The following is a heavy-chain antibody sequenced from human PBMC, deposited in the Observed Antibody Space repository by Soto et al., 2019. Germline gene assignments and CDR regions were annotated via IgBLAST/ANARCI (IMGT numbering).Heavy chain of an antibody. D-gene: IGHD6-19*01. J-gene: IGHJ6*02. Sequence: SESLALTCAVSGGSISSYYWSWIRQPPGKGLEWIGYIYYSGSTNYNPSLKSRVTISVDTSKNQFSLKLSSVTAADAAVYYCARTRAGTGGYYYYGMDVWGQGTTVTVSS. CDR1: GGSISSYY. V-gene: IGHV4-59*01. CDR2: IYYSGST. CDR3: ARTRAGTGGYYYYGMDV.